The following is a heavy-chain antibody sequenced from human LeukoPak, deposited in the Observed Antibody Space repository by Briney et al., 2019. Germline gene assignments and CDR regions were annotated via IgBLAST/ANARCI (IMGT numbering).Heavy chain of an antibody. CDR3: AKRPSDYGDYVTYFDY. D-gene: IGHD4-17*01. J-gene: IGHJ4*02. CDR1: GFTVSGNY. Sequence: GGSLRLSCAASGFTVSGNYMSWVRQFPGKGLEWVSVIYSGGTTNYADSVKGRFTISRDYSKNTLYLQMNSLRDEDTAVYYCAKRPSDYGDYVTYFDYWGQGTLVTVSS. CDR2: IYSGGTT. V-gene: IGHV3-66*02.